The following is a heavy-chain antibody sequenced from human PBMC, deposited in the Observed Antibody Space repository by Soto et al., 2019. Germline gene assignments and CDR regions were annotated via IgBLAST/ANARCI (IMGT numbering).Heavy chain of an antibody. CDR1: GYTFSNYN. V-gene: IGHV1-8*01. J-gene: IGHJ6*03. CDR3: AREAASDPSFYYHYMDV. D-gene: IGHD3-10*01. CDR2: MNPDSGNT. Sequence: QEQLVQSGAEVKKPGAPVKVSCKASGYTFSNYNINWVRQASGQGLEWMGWMNPDSGNTGYAEKFQGRVTMTRNSYISTAYMELSGLRSEDTAVYYCAREAASDPSFYYHYMDVWGKGTTVTVSS.